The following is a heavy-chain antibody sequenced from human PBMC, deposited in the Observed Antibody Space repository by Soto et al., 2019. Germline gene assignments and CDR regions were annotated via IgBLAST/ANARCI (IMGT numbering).Heavy chain of an antibody. J-gene: IGHJ6*02. CDR2: IYYSGST. CDR1: GGSISSYY. CDR3: ARVFTMVRGVRYYGMDV. Sequence: SETLSLTCTVSGGSISSYYWSWIRQPPGKGLEWIGYIYYSGSTNYNPSLKSRVTISVDTAKNQFSLKLSSVTAADTAVYYCARVFTMVRGVRYYGMDVWGQGTTVTVSS. D-gene: IGHD3-10*01. V-gene: IGHV4-59*01.